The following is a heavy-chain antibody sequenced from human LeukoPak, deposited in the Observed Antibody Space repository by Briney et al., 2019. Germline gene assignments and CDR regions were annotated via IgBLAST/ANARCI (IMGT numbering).Heavy chain of an antibody. D-gene: IGHD4-17*01. J-gene: IGHJ4*02. CDR2: VSGSGSST. CDR3: ARDRYGDSDY. V-gene: IGHV3-23*01. Sequence: GGSLRLSCAAPGFTFSSYALSWVRQAPGKGLEWVSAVSGSGSSTYYADSAKGRFTISRDNSKHTLYLQMNSLRAEDTAVYYFARDRYGDSDYWGQGTLVTVSS. CDR1: GFTFSSYA.